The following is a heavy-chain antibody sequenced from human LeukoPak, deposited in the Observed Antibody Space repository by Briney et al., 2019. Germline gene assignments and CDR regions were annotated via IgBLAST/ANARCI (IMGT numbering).Heavy chain of an antibody. CDR3: AKDILTYYYGSSGYYFDS. Sequence: GGSLRLSCAASGFIFSSYAMSWVRQAPGKGLEWVSVVTGSGDGRYYADSVKGRFTISRDNSKNTLHLQMNGLRAEDTALYYCAKDILTYYYGSSGYYFDSWGQGTLVTVSS. CDR2: VTGSGDGR. V-gene: IGHV3-23*01. D-gene: IGHD3-3*01. J-gene: IGHJ4*02. CDR1: GFIFSSYA.